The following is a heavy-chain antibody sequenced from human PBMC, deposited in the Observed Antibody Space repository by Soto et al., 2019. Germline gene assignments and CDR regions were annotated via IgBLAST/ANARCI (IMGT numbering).Heavy chain of an antibody. V-gene: IGHV3-9*01. Sequence: GGSLRLSCAASGFTFDDYAMHWVRQAPGKGLEWVSGISWNSGSIGYADSVKGRFTISRDNAKNSLYLQMNSLRAEDTALYYCAKDGESDAAAGTRYFQHWGQGTLVTVSS. CDR2: ISWNSGSI. J-gene: IGHJ1*01. CDR1: GFTFDDYA. D-gene: IGHD6-13*01. CDR3: AKDGESDAAAGTRYFQH.